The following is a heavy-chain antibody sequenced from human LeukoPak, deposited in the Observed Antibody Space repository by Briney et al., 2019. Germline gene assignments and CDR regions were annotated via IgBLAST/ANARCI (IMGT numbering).Heavy chain of an antibody. CDR1: GFTFSSYW. J-gene: IGHJ4*02. CDR3: AGTYYYDSSGYPFDY. Sequence: GGSLRLSCAASGFTFSSYWMHWVRQAPGKGLVWVSRINSDGSSTSYADSVKGRFTISRDNAKNTLYLQMNSLRAEDTAVYYCAGTYYYDSSGYPFDYWGQGTLVTVSS. D-gene: IGHD3-22*01. CDR2: INSDGSST. V-gene: IGHV3-74*01.